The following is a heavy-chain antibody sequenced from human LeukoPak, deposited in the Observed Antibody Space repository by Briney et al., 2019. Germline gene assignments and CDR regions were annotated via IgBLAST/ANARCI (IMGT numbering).Heavy chain of an antibody. Sequence: SETLSLTCTVSGGSISSYYWSWIRQPPGEGLEWIGYIYYSGSTNYNPSLKSRVTISVDTSKNQFSLKLSSVTAADTAVYYCARAPGDHFDYWGQGTLVTVSS. CDR3: ARAPGDHFDY. CDR2: IYYSGST. J-gene: IGHJ4*02. CDR1: GGSISSYY. V-gene: IGHV4-59*01. D-gene: IGHD3-10*01.